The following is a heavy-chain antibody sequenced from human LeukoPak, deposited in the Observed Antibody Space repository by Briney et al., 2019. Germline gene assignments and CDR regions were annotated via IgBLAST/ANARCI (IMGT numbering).Heavy chain of an antibody. J-gene: IGHJ6*02. CDR2: ISYDGSSK. D-gene: IGHD2-15*01. Sequence: GGSLRLSCAASGFTFSSYGMHWVRQAPGKGLEWVAVISYDGSSKYYADSVKGRFTISRDNSKNTLYLQMNSLRAEDTAVYYCAKDGAATGVWYYYYGMDVWGQGTTVTVPS. CDR3: AKDGAATGVWYYYYGMDV. CDR1: GFTFSSYG. V-gene: IGHV3-30*18.